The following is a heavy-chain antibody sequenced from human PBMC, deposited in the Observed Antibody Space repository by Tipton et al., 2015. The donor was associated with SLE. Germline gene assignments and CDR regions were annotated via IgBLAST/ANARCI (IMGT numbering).Heavy chain of an antibody. Sequence: TLSLTCTASGDSIRSGGFYWTWIRQHPGKGLEWIGYIYTSGSTHSNPSLTSRIIISVDMSKNQFSLKLTSVTAADTAVYYCARDGHGSGSYDYWGQGTLVTVSS. CDR2: IYTSGST. CDR3: ARDGHGSGSYDY. V-gene: IGHV4-31*03. CDR1: GDSIRSGGFY. J-gene: IGHJ4*02. D-gene: IGHD3-10*01.